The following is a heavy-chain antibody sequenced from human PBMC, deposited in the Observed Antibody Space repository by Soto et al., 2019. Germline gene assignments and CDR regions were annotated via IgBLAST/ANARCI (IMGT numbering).Heavy chain of an antibody. V-gene: IGHV1-69*12. D-gene: IGHD1-7*01. J-gene: IGHJ6*02. CDR2: IIPIFGTA. CDR3: ASQMGVTGTYAHYYGMDV. CDR1: GGTFSSYA. Sequence: QVQLVQSGAEVKKPGSSVKVSCKASGGTFSSYAISWVRQAPGQGLEWMGGIIPIFGTANYAQKFQGRVTITADESTSKAYMELSSLRSEDTAVYYCASQMGVTGTYAHYYGMDVWGQGTTVTVSS.